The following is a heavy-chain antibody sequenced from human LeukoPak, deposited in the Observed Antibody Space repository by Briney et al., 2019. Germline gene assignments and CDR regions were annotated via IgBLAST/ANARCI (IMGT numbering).Heavy chain of an antibody. CDR2: INHSGST. CDR1: GGSFSGYY. J-gene: IGHJ4*02. CDR3: ARRKGPSNYDFWSGPSDY. D-gene: IGHD3-3*01. V-gene: IGHV4-34*01. Sequence: SETLSLTCAVYGGSFSGYYWSWIRQPPGKGLEWIGEINHSGSTNYNPSLKSRVTISVDTSKNQFSLKLSSVTAADTAVYYCARRKGPSNYDFWSGPSDYWGQGTLVTVSS.